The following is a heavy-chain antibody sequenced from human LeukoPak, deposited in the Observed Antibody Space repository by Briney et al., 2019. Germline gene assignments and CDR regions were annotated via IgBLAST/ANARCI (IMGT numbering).Heavy chain of an antibody. CDR3: ARVAGDQGWFDP. V-gene: IGHV1-69*05. CDR2: IIPIFGTA. CDR1: GGTFSSYA. Sequence: SVKVSCKASGGTFSSYAISWVRQAPGQGLEWMGGIIPIFGTANYAQKFQGRVTITTDESTSTAYMELSSLRSEGTAVYYCARVAGDQGWFDPWGQGTLVTVSS. D-gene: IGHD6-19*01. J-gene: IGHJ5*02.